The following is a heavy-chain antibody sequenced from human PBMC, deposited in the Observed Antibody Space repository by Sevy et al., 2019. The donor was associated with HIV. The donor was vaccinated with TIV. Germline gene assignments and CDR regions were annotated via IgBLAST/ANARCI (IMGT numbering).Heavy chain of an antibody. CDR1: GGSISSYY. V-gene: IGHV4-59*01. D-gene: IGHD2-2*01. J-gene: IGHJ4*02. Sequence: SETLSFTCTVSGGSISSYYWSWIRQPPGKGLEWFGYIYYSGSTNYNPSLKSRVTISVDTSKNQFSLKLSSVTAADTAVYYCARGYCSSTSCPFDYRGQGTLVTVSS. CDR2: IYYSGST. CDR3: ARGYCSSTSCPFDY.